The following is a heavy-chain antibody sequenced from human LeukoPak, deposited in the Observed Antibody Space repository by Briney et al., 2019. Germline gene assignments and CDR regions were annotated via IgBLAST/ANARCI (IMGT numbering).Heavy chain of an antibody. Sequence: GGSLRLSCAASGFTFSSYTMNWVRQPPGKGLEWVSNIGTSSTTIYYADSVKGRFTISRDNAKNSLYLQMNSLRAEDTAVYYCAREDIVATITAWGQGTLVTVSS. CDR2: IGTSSTTI. V-gene: IGHV3-48*04. D-gene: IGHD5-12*01. CDR1: GFTFSSYT. J-gene: IGHJ5*02. CDR3: AREDIVATITA.